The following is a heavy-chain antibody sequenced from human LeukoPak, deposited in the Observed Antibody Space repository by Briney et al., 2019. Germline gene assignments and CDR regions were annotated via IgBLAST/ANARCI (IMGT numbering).Heavy chain of an antibody. D-gene: IGHD2-8*01. J-gene: IGHJ4*02. CDR2: FDPEDGET. Sequence: ASVKVSCKVSGYTLTELSMHWVRQAPGKGLEWMGGFDPEDGETIYAQKFQGRVTMTEDTSTDTAYMELSSLRSDDTAVYYCARCRGAVSPSDYWGQGTLVTVSS. CDR3: ARCRGAVSPSDY. CDR1: GYTLTELS. V-gene: IGHV1-24*01.